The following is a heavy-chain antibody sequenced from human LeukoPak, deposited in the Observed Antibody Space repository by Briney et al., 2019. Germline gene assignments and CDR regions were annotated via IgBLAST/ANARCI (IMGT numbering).Heavy chain of an antibody. CDR3: ARDKHDAFDI. Sequence: GGSLRLSCAASGFTLSSYWMSWVRQAPGKGLEWVANIKQDGSEKYYVDSVKGRFTISRDNAKNSLYLQMNSLRAEDTAVYYCARDKHDAFDIWGQGTMVTVSS. J-gene: IGHJ3*02. CDR2: IKQDGSEK. V-gene: IGHV3-7*01. CDR1: GFTLSSYW.